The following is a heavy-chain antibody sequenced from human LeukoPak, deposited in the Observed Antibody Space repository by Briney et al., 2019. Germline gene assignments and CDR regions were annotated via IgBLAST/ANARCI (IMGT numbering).Heavy chain of an antibody. CDR3: VIGSRGFHY. V-gene: IGHV4-34*01. CDR2: INHSGST. D-gene: IGHD3-10*01. CDR1: GGSFSGYY. J-gene: IGHJ4*02. Sequence: SETLSLTCAVYGGSFSGYYWSWIRQPPGKGLEWIGEINHSGSTNYNPSLKSRVTISVDTSKNQFSLKLSSVTAADTAVYYCVIGSRGFHYWGQGTLVTVSS.